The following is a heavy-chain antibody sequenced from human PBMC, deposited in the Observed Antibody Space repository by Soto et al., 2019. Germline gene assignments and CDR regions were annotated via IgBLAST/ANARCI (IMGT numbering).Heavy chain of an antibody. CDR1: GGTFSSYA. Sequence: ASVKVSCKASGGTFSSYAISWVRQAPGQGLEWMGGIIPIFGTANYAQKFQGRVTITADESTSTAYMELSSLRSEDTAVYYCARTPYIAVADRYYFDYWGQGTLVTVSS. CDR2: IIPIFGTA. V-gene: IGHV1-69*13. D-gene: IGHD6-19*01. J-gene: IGHJ4*02. CDR3: ARTPYIAVADRYYFDY.